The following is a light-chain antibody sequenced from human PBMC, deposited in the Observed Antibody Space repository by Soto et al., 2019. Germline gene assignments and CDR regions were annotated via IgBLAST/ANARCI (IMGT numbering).Light chain of an antibody. CDR1: QSVSSSY. Sequence: QSPCTRASSPEGRATLSCRASQSVSSSYLAWYQQKPGQAPRLLIYGASTRATGIPDRFSGSGSGTDFTLTIIRLEPEDFAVYYCHQYGSSPGTFGQGTKVDIK. J-gene: IGKJ1*01. CDR3: HQYGSSPGT. CDR2: GAS. V-gene: IGKV3-20*01.